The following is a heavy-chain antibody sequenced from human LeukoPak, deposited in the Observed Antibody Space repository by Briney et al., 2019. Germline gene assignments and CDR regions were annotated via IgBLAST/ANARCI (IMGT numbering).Heavy chain of an antibody. J-gene: IGHJ4*02. V-gene: IGHV3-49*04. D-gene: IGHD2-2*01. CDR3: TRTPSAAAPFDY. CDR2: IRSKAYGGTP. Sequence: GGSLRLFCTGSGFTFGDYAMSWVRQAPGKGLEWVAFIRSKAYGGTPEYAASVKGRFTISRDDSKNIAYVQMDSLRTEDTAVYYCTRTPSAAAPFDYWGQGSLVTVSS. CDR1: GFTFGDYA.